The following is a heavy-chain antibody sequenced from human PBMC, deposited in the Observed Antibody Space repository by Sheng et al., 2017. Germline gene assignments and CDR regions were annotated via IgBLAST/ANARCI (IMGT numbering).Heavy chain of an antibody. Sequence: QVQLQESGPGLVKPSETLSLTCTVSGGSISSYYLTWIRQPAEKGLEWLGHISTSESRNSNPSLGSRVTLSVDTSKNQFSLKLSSVTAADTALYYCARGGDYLEFWGQGILVTVSS. J-gene: IGHJ4*02. CDR2: ISTSESR. V-gene: IGHV4-4*07. CDR1: GGSISSYY. CDR3: ARGGDYLEF.